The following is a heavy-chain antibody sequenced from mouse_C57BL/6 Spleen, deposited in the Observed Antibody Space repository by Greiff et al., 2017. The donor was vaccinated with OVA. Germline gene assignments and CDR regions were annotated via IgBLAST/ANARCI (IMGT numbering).Heavy chain of an antibody. J-gene: IGHJ1*03. V-gene: IGHV1-69*01. CDR3: ARKDYGYGDV. CDR1: GYTFTSYW. Sequence: QVQLQQPGAELVKPGASVKLSCKASGYTFTSYWMHWVKQRPGQGLEWIGEIDPSDSYTNYNQKFKGKSTLTVDKSSSTAYMQLSSLTSEDSAVYYCARKDYGYGDVWGTGTTVTVSS. D-gene: IGHD2-2*01. CDR2: IDPSDSYT.